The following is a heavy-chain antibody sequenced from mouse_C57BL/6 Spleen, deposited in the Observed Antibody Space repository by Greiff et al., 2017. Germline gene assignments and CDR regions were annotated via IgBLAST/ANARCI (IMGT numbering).Heavy chain of an antibody. D-gene: IGHD1-1*01. CDR3: TSDYSSSYGYFGV. CDR1: GFNFKDDS. CDR2: IDPENGDT. J-gene: IGHJ1*03. V-gene: IGHV14-4*01. Sequence: VQLQQSGAELVRPGASVKLSCTASGFNFKDDSMHWVKQRPEQGLEWIGWIDPENGDTEYASKFQGKATITADTSSNTAYLQLSSLTSEDTAVYCYTSDYSSSYGYFGVWGTGTTVTVSS.